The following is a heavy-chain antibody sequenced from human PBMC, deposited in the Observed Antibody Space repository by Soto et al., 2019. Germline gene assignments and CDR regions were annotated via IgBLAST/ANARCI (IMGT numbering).Heavy chain of an antibody. V-gene: IGHV4-4*02. J-gene: IGHJ6*02. CDR1: GGSISSSNW. CDR2: IYHSGST. CDR3: ARGRSGWYGMRYYYYGMDV. Sequence: SETLSLTCAVSGGSISSSNWWSWVRQPPGKGLEWIGEIYHSGSTNYNPSLKSRVTISVDKSKNQFSLKLSSVTAADTAVYYCARGRSGWYGMRYYYYGMDVWGQGTTVTVSS. D-gene: IGHD6-19*01.